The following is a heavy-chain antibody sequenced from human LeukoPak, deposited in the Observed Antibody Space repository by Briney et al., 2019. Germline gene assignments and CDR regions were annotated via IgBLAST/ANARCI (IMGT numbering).Heavy chain of an antibody. J-gene: IGHJ4*02. CDR2: INHDGRET. V-gene: IGHV3-7*01. Sequence: GGSLKLTCLGSGFNFRYFWMSWVRQAPGKGLEWVANINHDGRETYYAESVKGRFIISRDNAKDSLYLPMNSLRAEDAAVYYCASLTAMATIPLDYWGQGALVTVSS. D-gene: IGHD5-18*01. CDR1: GFNFRYFW. CDR3: ASLTAMATIPLDY.